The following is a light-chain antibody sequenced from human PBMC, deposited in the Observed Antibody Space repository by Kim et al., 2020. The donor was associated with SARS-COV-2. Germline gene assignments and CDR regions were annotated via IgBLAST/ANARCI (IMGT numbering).Light chain of an antibody. V-gene: IGKV3-11*01. J-gene: IGKJ4*01. CDR2: DAS. Sequence: PGEGATLSCRASHSVGISLAWYPQTPGQAPRLLIYDASIRATGIPDRFSGSGSGTDFTLTIGSLEPRDFAIYYCQQRGNWPPALTFGGGTKVDIK. CDR1: HSVGIS. CDR3: QQRGNWPPALT.